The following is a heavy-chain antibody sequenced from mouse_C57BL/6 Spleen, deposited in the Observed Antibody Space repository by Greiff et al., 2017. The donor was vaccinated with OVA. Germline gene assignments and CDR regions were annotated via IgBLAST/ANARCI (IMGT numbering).Heavy chain of an antibody. CDR1: GYTFTSYG. CDR2: IYPRSGNT. Sequence: VKLMESGAELARPGASVKLSCKASGYTFTSYGISWVKQRTGQGLEWIGEIYPRSGNTYYNEKFKGKATLTADKSSSTAYMELRSLTSEDSAVYFCARWDWDGEAWFAYWGQGTLVTVSA. CDR3: ARWDWDGEAWFAY. J-gene: IGHJ3*01. V-gene: IGHV1-81*01. D-gene: IGHD4-1*01.